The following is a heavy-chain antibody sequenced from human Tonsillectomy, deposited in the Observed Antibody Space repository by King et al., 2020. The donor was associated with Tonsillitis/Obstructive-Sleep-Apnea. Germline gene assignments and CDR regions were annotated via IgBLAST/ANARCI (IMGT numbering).Heavy chain of an antibody. CDR2: IYPGDSDT. D-gene: IGHD4-11*01. V-gene: IGHV5-51*01. CDR1: GYSFTSYW. J-gene: IGHJ4*02. CDR3: ARHETTVTQQKLLDY. Sequence: VQLVESGAEVKKPGESLKISCKGSGYSFTSYWIGWVRQMPGKGLEWMGIIYPGDSDTRYSPSFQGQVTISADKSISTAYLQWSSLKASDTAMYYCARHETTVTQQKLLDYWGQGTLVTVSS.